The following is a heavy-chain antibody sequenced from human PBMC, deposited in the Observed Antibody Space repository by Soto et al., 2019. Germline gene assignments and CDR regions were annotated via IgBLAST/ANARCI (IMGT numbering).Heavy chain of an antibody. D-gene: IGHD2-2*02. J-gene: IGHJ6*02. CDR2: ISGSGGST. V-gene: IGHV3-23*01. CDR3: ANAPRYCSSTSCYKDYYGMDV. Sequence: LRLSCAAFGFTFSNYWMRRILQAQGKGLLWVSAISGSGGSTYYADSVKGRFTISRDNSKNTLYLQMNSLRAEDTAVYYCANAPRYCSSTSCYKDYYGMDVWGQGTTVTVSS. CDR1: GFTFSNYW.